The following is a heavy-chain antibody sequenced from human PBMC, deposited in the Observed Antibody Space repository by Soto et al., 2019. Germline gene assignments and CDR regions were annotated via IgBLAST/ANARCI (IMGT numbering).Heavy chain of an antibody. CDR1: GYSFSTYW. CDR3: ARHRTDYGMDV. V-gene: IGHV5-51*01. J-gene: IGHJ6*02. D-gene: IGHD4-17*01. CDR2: IYPGDSNT. Sequence: GETLTLSCEGSGYSFSTYWIGWVRQMPGKGLEWMGIIYPGDSNTRYSPSFRGQVTISVDKSISTAYLQWSSLKASDTAMYYCARHRTDYGMDVWGQGTTVTVSS.